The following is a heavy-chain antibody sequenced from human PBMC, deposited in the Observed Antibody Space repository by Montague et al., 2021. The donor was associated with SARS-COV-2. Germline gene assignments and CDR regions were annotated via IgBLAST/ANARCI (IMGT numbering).Heavy chain of an antibody. CDR3: ARAQNICFITNCVNCSDL. CDR2: VHNTGST. V-gene: IGHV4-59*01. D-gene: IGHD2-2*01. CDR1: GGSIRSYY. J-gene: IGHJ5*02. Sequence: SETLSLTCEVSGGSIRSYYWSWIRKSQGKGLEWIGYVHNTGSTKNNHYLKTQVTLSLDTPKNHFSLRLNSVTAADTAVYYCARAQNICFITNCVNCSDLWGLGALVTVSS.